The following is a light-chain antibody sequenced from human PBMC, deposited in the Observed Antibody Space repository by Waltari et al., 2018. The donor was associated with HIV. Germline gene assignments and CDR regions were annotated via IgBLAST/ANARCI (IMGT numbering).Light chain of an antibody. CDR2: EVS. V-gene: IGLV2-14*01. CDR1: SSDVGGYNY. CDR3: SSYTSSSARRL. J-gene: IGLJ3*02. Sequence: QSALTQPASVSGSPGQSITISCTGTSSDVGGYNYVSWYQQHPGKAPKLMIYEVSNRPSGFSNRFSDSASGNTSSLAISGLHAEDEADYYCSSYTSSSARRLFGGGTKLTVL.